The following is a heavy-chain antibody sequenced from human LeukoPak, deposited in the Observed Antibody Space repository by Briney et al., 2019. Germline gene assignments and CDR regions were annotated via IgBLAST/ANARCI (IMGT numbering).Heavy chain of an antibody. D-gene: IGHD2-21*02. Sequence: SETLSLTCTVSGGSIRSYHWSWIRQPPGKRLEWLGYIYDSGSTNYNPSLKSRVTISIDTSKNQFSLKLSSVTAADTAVYYCAREEYCGGDCYSGFDYWGQGTLVTVSS. V-gene: IGHV4-59*01. CDR2: IYDSGST. CDR1: GGSIRSYH. CDR3: AREEYCGGDCYSGFDY. J-gene: IGHJ4*02.